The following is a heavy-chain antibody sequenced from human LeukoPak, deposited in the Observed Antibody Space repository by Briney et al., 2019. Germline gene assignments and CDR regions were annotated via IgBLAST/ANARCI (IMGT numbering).Heavy chain of an antibody. V-gene: IGHV3-74*01. CDR1: GVTFSRYW. Sequence: GGSLRLSCAASGVTFSRYWMHWVRQAPGKGLVWVSHISGDGTNTNYADSVKGRFSISRDNAKKTLYLQMNTLRAEDTAVYYCARDRTIAWFDYWGQGALVTVSS. J-gene: IGHJ4*02. D-gene: IGHD2-15*01. CDR3: ARDRTIAWFDY. CDR2: ISGDGTNT.